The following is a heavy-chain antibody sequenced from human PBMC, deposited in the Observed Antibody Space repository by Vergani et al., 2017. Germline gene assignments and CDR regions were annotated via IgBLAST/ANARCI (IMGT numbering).Heavy chain of an antibody. D-gene: IGHD3-22*01. V-gene: IGHV4-34*01. J-gene: IGHJ4*02. CDR3: ARGFXYYDNSGYYCHFDY. Sequence: QVQLQQWGAGLLKPSETLALTCAVYGGSFSGYYWSWIRQPPGKGLEWIGEINHSGSTNYNPSLKSRVTISVDTSKNQFSLKLSSVTAADTAVYYCARGFXYYDNSGYYCHFDYWGQGTLVTVSS. CDR1: GGSFSGYY. CDR2: INHSGST.